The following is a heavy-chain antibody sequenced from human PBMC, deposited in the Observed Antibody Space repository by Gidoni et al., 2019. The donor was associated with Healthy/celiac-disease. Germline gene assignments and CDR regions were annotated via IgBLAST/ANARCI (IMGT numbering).Heavy chain of an antibody. CDR1: GFPFSSYG. V-gene: IGHV3-33*01. CDR3: ARAPSSTGDY. D-gene: IGHD2-2*01. Sequence: QVQLVESGGGVVQPGRSLRLSCAASGFPFSSYGMHWVRQAPGKGLEWVAVIWYDGSNKYYADSVKGRFTISRDNSKNTLYLQMNSRRAEDTAVYYCARAPSSTGDYWGQGTLVTVSS. CDR2: IWYDGSNK. J-gene: IGHJ4*02.